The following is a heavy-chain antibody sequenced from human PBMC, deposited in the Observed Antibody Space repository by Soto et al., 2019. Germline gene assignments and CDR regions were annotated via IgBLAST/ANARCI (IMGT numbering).Heavy chain of an antibody. J-gene: IGHJ6*02. CDR1: GYTFTGYY. CDR2: INPNSGGT. CDR3: ARADIVVVPAAAPGAGGGMDV. Sequence: ASVKVSCKASGYTFTGYYMHWVRQAPGQGLGWMGWINPNSGGTNYAQKFQGWVTMTRDTSISTAYMELSRLRSDDTAVYYCARADIVVVPAAAPGAGGGMDVWGQGTTVTVSS. V-gene: IGHV1-2*04. D-gene: IGHD2-2*01.